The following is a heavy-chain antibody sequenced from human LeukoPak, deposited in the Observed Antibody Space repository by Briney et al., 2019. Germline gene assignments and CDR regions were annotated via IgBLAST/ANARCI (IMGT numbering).Heavy chain of an antibody. CDR3: AKDRSSGWSTEYFDF. J-gene: IGHJ4*02. V-gene: IGHV3-23*01. Sequence: HPGGSLRLSCVASRFTFSNYAMTWVRQAPGKGLEWVSGISGNGGSTYYADSLKGSFTISRDNSKNTLYLQMDSLRAEDTAIYYCAKDRSSGWSTEYFDFWGQGTLVTVSS. CDR2: ISGNGGST. CDR1: RFTFSNYA. D-gene: IGHD6-19*01.